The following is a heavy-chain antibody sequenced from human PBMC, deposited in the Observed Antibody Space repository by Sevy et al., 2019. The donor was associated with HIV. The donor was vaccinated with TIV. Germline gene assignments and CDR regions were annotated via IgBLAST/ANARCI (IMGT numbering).Heavy chain of an antibody. CDR3: TTAIAVAGYYYYYGMDV. CDR2: IKSKTDGGTT. CDR1: GFTFSNAW. D-gene: IGHD6-19*01. V-gene: IGHV3-15*01. J-gene: IGHJ6*02. Sequence: GGSLRLSCAASGFTFSNAWMSWVRQAPGKGLEWVGRIKSKTDGGTTDYAAPVKGRLTISRDDSKNTLYLQMNSLKTGDTAVYYCTTAIAVAGYYYYYGMDVWGQGTTVTVSS.